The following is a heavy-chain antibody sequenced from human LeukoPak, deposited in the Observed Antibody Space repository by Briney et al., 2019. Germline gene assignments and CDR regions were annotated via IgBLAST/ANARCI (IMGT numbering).Heavy chain of an antibody. D-gene: IGHD6-19*01. J-gene: IGHJ5*02. CDR2: INPNSGGT. CDR3: ARGSYIAVAGTGPGWFDP. V-gene: IGHV1-2*02. Sequence: ASVKVSCKASGYTFTGYYMHWVRQAPGQGLEWMGWINPNSGGTNYAQKFQGRVTMTRDTSISTAYMELSGLRSDDTAVYYCARGSYIAVAGTGPGWFDPWGQGTLVTVSS. CDR1: GYTFTGYY.